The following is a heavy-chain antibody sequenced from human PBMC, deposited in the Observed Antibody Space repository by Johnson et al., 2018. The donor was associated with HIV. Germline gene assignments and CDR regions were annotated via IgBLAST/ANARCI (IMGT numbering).Heavy chain of an antibody. Sequence: QVQLVESGGGVVQPGRSLRLSCAASGFTFSSYAMHWVRQAPGKGLEWVAVISYDGSNKYYADSVRGRFTISRDNSKNTLYLQMNSLRAEDTAVYYCASAYYDSSGYPHDAFDIWGQGTMVTVSS. J-gene: IGHJ3*02. V-gene: IGHV3-30*04. CDR1: GFTFSSYA. CDR3: ASAYYDSSGYPHDAFDI. D-gene: IGHD3-22*01. CDR2: ISYDGSNK.